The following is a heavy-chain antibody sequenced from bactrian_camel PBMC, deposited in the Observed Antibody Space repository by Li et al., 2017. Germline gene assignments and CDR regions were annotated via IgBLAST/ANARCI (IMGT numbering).Heavy chain of an antibody. CDR2: ITLETGRT. CDR1: GYTSSSWC. CDR3: AADHNFRAYCYTPSDFGF. V-gene: IGHV3-3*01. J-gene: IGHJ6*01. Sequence: QLVESGGGSVQAGGSLRLSCVASGYTSSSWCMGWLRQAPGKEREGVAIITLETGRTDYADSVKGRFTISQDGAENTVYLQMNSLKPEDTAMYYCAADHNFRAYCYTPSDFGFWGPGTQVTVS. D-gene: IGHD1*01.